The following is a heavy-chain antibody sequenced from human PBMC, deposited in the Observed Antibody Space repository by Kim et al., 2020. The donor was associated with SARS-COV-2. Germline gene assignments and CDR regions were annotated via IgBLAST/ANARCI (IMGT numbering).Heavy chain of an antibody. J-gene: IGHJ6*02. D-gene: IGHD6-19*01. CDR3: AKDDSGGYYYYGRDV. Sequence: GGSLRLSCAASGFSFGDYAMHWVRQAPGKGLEWVSGISWNSANIDYADSVKGRFTISRDNAKNSLYLQMNSLRAEDTALYYCAKDDSGGYYYYGRDVWGQGTTVTVSS. CDR1: GFSFGDYA. CDR2: ISWNSANI. V-gene: IGHV3-9*01.